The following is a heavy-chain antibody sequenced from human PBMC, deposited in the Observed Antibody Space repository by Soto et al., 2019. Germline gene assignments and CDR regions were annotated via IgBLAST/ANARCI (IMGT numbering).Heavy chain of an antibody. J-gene: IGHJ6*02. D-gene: IGHD3-3*01. CDR2: ISSSSSYI. V-gene: IGHV3-21*01. CDR1: GFTFSSYS. Sequence: EVQLVESGGGLVKPGGSLRLSCAASGFTFSSYSMNWVRQAPGKGLDWVSSISSSSSYIYYADSVKGRFTISRDNAKNSLYLQMNSLRAEDTAVYYCARESGYYTYGMDVWGQGTTVTVSS. CDR3: ARESGYYTYGMDV.